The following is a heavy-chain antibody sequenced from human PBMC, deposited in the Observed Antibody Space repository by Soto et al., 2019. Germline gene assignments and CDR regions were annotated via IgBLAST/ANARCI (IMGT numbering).Heavy chain of an antibody. CDR2: ISGSGHAT. CDR3: AKGRYFDGSGGCANY. J-gene: IGHJ4*02. D-gene: IGHD3-22*01. CDR1: GFIFDNYA. V-gene: IGHV3-23*01. Sequence: EVKLLESGGGLVPPGASARLSCITSGFIFDNYAMSWVRQSPGRGLEWVAAISGSGHATYYTQSVQGRFIISRDKSKKTVFLQMHNLRAEDTAVYYCAKGRYFDGSGGCANYWGLGTLVTVSS.